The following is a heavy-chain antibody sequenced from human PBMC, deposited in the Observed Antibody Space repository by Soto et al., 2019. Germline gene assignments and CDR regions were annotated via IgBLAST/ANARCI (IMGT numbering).Heavy chain of an antibody. J-gene: IGHJ6*02. V-gene: IGHV3-49*04. CDR1: GFTFGDYA. CDR3: TRDFQGQYYYGMDV. CDR2: IRGKPNGGAT. Sequence: GGSLRLSCTASGFTFGDYAMNWVRQAPGKGLEWVGFIRGKPNGGATDYAASLKGRFTISRDDSRSVAYLQMNSLKTEDTAVYYCTRDFQGQYYYGMDVWGQGTTVTVSS.